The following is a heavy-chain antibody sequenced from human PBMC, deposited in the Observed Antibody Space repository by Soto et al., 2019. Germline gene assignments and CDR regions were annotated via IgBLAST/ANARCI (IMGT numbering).Heavy chain of an antibody. J-gene: IGHJ5*02. V-gene: IGHV3-30*18. D-gene: IGHD1-26*01. CDR3: AKDGGGGSLDP. CDR1: GFTFSSYG. CDR2: ISYDGSNK. Sequence: QVQLVESGGGVVQPGRSLRLSCAASGFTFSSYGMHWVRQAPGKGLEWVAVISYDGSNKYYADSVKGRFTISRDNSKNTLYLQMNSLRAEDTAVYYCAKDGGGGSLDPWGQGTLVTVSS.